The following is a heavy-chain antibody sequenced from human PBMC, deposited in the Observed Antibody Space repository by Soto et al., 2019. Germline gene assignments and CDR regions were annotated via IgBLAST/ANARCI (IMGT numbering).Heavy chain of an antibody. Sequence: ASVKVSCKASGYTFTSYDINWVRQATGQGLEWMGWMNPNSGNTGYAQKFQGRVTMTRNTSISTAYMELSSLRSEDTAVYYCARPRYCSSTRCNNWFDPWGQGTLVTVSS. J-gene: IGHJ5*02. V-gene: IGHV1-8*01. CDR3: ARPRYCSSTRCNNWFDP. CDR1: GYTFTSYD. D-gene: IGHD2-2*01. CDR2: MNPNSGNT.